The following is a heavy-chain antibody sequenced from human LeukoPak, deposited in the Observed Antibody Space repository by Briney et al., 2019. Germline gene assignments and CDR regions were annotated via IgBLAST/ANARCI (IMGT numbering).Heavy chain of an antibody. D-gene: IGHD5-18*01. CDR2: IIPIFGTA. CDR1: GGTFSSYA. J-gene: IGHJ6*03. V-gene: IGHV1-69*13. CDR3: ARTTEGGYTYGYFYYYYMDV. Sequence: ASVKVSCKASGGTFSSYAISWVRQAPGQGLEWMGGIIPIFGTANYAQKFQGRVTITADESTSTAYIELRSLRSDDTAVYYCARTTEGGYTYGYFYYYYMDVWGKGTTVTISS.